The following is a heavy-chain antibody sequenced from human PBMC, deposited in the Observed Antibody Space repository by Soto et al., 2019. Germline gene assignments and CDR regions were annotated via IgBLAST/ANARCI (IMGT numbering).Heavy chain of an antibody. CDR2: TSGGGKNT. CDR1: GFTFRSSA. D-gene: IGHD2-21*01. J-gene: IGHJ4*02. Sequence: GGSLRLSCAASGFTFRSSAMSWVRRAPGKGLEWVSGTSGGGKNTYYADSVKGRVAISRDNSKNILSLQMNRLRVEDTAVYYCEECGGGVSGPVDCWGQGTQVTVSS. V-gene: IGHV3-23*01. CDR3: EECGGGVSGPVDC.